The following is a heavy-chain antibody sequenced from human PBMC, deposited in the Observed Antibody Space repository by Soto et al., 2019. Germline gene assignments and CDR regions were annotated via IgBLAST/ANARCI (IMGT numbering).Heavy chain of an antibody. Sequence: QVQLVQSEAEVRKPGASVKVSCKASGYSFTTHGISWVRRAPGHGLEWMGWISAYNGDTHYVQRFRGRLTMTTDTSTSTAYMELRSLTSDDTAVYYCARDPSFSAILRGMPLMDVWGQGTTGTVSS. V-gene: IGHV1-18*04. J-gene: IGHJ6*02. CDR1: GYSFTTHG. D-gene: IGHD4-17*01. CDR2: ISAYNGDT. CDR3: ARDPSFSAILRGMPLMDV.